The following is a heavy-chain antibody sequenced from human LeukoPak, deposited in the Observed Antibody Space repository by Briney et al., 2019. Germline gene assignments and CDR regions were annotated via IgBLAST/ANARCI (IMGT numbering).Heavy chain of an antibody. Sequence: GESLKISCKGSGYRFSDYWIGWVRQMPGKGLEWMGIIYPGDSDIRYSPSFQGQVTISADKSISIAYLQWSSLKASDTAMYYCGTHVGDSGNHGSVVATYYWGQGTLVTVSS. D-gene: IGHD1-26*01. CDR3: GTHVGDSGNHGSVVATYY. CDR2: IYPGDSDI. CDR1: GYRFSDYW. V-gene: IGHV5-51*01. J-gene: IGHJ4*02.